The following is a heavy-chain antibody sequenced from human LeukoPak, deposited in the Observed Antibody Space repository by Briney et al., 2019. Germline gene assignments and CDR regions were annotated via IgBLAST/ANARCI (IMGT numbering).Heavy chain of an antibody. CDR2: ISSSGSTI. CDR1: GFTFSSYE. D-gene: IGHD3-22*01. V-gene: IGHV3-48*03. CDR3: ARGGYYYDSSGYLFDY. J-gene: IGHJ4*02. Sequence: GGSLRLSCAASGFTFSSYEMNRVRQAPGEGLEWVSYISSSGSTIYYADSVKGRFTISRDNAKNSLYLQMNSLRAEDTAVYYCARGGYYYDSSGYLFDYWGQGTLVTVSS.